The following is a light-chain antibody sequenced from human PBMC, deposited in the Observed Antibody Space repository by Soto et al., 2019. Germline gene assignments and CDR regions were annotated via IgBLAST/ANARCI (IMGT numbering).Light chain of an antibody. Sequence: DIQMTQSPSSLSASVGDRVTITCRASQGISDSLAWYQQKPGQVPKLLIYAASTLQSGVPSRFSGSGSGTDFTLTISSLQPEDVATYYCQKYNSAPRTFGQGTKVEIK. V-gene: IGKV1-27*01. CDR2: AAS. CDR3: QKYNSAPRT. CDR1: QGISDS. J-gene: IGKJ1*01.